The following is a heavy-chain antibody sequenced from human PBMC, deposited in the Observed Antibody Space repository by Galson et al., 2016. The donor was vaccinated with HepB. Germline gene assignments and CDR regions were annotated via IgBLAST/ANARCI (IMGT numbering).Heavy chain of an antibody. D-gene: IGHD6-6*01. Sequence: CAISGDSVSSNFATWNWIRHSPSRGLGWLGRTYYRSQWYIDYAVPVRGRININPDTSKNQFSLQLDSVTPENTAVYYCAREFVSSFTHWGQGTLLTVSS. V-gene: IGHV6-1*01. J-gene: IGHJ4*02. CDR3: AREFVSSFTH. CDR1: GDSVSSNFAT. CDR2: TYYRSQWYI.